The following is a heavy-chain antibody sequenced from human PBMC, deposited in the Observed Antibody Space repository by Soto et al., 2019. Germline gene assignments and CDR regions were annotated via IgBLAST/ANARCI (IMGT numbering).Heavy chain of an antibody. CDR3: ARGGWGIAAAEAGYSYYYYGMDV. J-gene: IGHJ6*02. Sequence: PSETLSLTCTVSGGSISSYYWSWIRQPPGKGLEWIGYIYYSGSTNYNPSLKSRVTISVDTSKNQFSLRLSSVTAADTAVYYCARGGWGIAAAEAGYSYYYYGMDVWGQGTTVTVS. CDR2: IYYSGST. V-gene: IGHV4-59*01. CDR1: GGSISSYY. D-gene: IGHD6-13*01.